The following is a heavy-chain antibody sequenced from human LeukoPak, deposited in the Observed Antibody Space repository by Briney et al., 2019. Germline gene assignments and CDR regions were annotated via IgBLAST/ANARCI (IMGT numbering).Heavy chain of an antibody. D-gene: IGHD3-3*01. CDR3: ARSSFWSGYYYFDY. Sequence: ASVKVSCKASGGTFSSYAISWVRQAPGQGLEWMGGIIPIFGTANYAQKFQGRVTITRDTSASTAYMELSSLRSEDTAVYYCARSSFWSGYYYFDYWGQGTLVTVSS. CDR1: GGTFSSYA. V-gene: IGHV1-69*05. J-gene: IGHJ4*02. CDR2: IIPIFGTA.